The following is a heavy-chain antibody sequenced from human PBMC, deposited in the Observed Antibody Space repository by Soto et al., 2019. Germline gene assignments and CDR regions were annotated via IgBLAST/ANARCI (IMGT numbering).Heavy chain of an antibody. CDR3: ARRRYCTSTTCLDFDY. CDR2: IRYTGNT. D-gene: IGHD2-2*01. CDR1: GASISSGDYF. Sequence: SETLSPTCTVAGASISSGDYFWSWVHKHPGKGLEWVGYIRYTGNTYYNPSLEGRVTISVDTSKNQFSLRLNSVTAADTAVYYCARRRYCTSTTCLDFDYWGLGTLVTVSS. J-gene: IGHJ4*02. V-gene: IGHV4-31*03.